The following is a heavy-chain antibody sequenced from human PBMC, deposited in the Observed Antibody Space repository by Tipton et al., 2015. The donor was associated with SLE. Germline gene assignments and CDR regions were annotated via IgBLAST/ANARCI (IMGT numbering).Heavy chain of an antibody. Sequence: TLSLTCTVSSGSISVGDYYWSWIRQPPGKGLEWIGNIYYTGHTYYSPSLESRLTFSVDTSTNQFSLMLSSVSAADAAVYYWARGSGVSVRRFDSWGQGILVTVSS. J-gene: IGHJ4*02. CDR2: IYYTGHT. D-gene: IGHD3-10*01. CDR3: ARGSGVSVRRFDS. V-gene: IGHV4-30-4*01. CDR1: SGSISVGDYY.